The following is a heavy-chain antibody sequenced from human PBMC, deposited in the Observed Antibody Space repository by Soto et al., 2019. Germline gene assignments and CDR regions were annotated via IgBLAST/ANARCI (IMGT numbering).Heavy chain of an antibody. D-gene: IGHD3-10*01. V-gene: IGHV4-30-2*05. Sequence: SETLSLTCAVSGGSISSGGYSWSWIRQPPGKGLEWIGYIYHSGSTYYNPSLKSRVTISVDTSKNQFSLKLSSVTVADTAVYYCGRWGLWFGEGYPFDPWGQGSLVTVSS. J-gene: IGHJ5*02. CDR1: GGSISSGGYS. CDR2: IYHSGST. CDR3: GRWGLWFGEGYPFDP.